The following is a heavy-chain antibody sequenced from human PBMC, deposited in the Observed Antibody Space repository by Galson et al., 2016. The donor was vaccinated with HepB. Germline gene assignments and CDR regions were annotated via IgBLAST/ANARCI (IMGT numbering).Heavy chain of an antibody. CDR1: GFTFHSYT. CDR3: AKAKLVVGSAYEY. CDR2: ITPAGDAT. V-gene: IGHV3-23*01. Sequence: SLRLSCAASGFTFHSYTMGWVRQAPGKGLQWVSDITPAGDATYYAEPVTGRFTISRDNSRNTLYLQMNSLRVEDTAVYYCAKAKLVVGSAYEYWGQGTLATVS. J-gene: IGHJ4*02. D-gene: IGHD2-21*01.